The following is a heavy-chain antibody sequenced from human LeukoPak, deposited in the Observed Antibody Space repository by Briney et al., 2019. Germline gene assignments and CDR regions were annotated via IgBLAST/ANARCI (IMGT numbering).Heavy chain of an antibody. J-gene: IGHJ6*04. V-gene: IGHV5-51*01. CDR3: ARASYYYDSIGSGVDV. Sequence: GESLKISCKGSGYSFTSYWIGWVRQMPGKGLEWMGIIYPGDSDTRYSPSFQGQVTISADKSISTAYLQWSSLKASDTAMYYCARASYYYDSIGSGVDVWGKGTTVTVSS. CDR2: IYPGDSDT. CDR1: GYSFTSYW. D-gene: IGHD3-22*01.